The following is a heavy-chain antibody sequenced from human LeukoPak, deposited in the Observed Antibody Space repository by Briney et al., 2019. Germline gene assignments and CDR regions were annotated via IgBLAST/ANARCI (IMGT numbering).Heavy chain of an antibody. CDR1: GGSISSYY. V-gene: IGHV4-59*01. Sequence: SETLSPTCTVSGGSISSYYWSWIRQPPGKGLEWIGYIYYSGSTNYNPSLKSRVTISVDTSKNQFSLKLSSVTAADTAVYYCARGIAARHDYWGQGTLVTVSS. CDR3: ARGIAARHDY. J-gene: IGHJ4*02. D-gene: IGHD6-6*01. CDR2: IYYSGST.